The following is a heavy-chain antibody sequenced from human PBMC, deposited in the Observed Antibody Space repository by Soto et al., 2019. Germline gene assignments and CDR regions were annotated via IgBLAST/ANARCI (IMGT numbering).Heavy chain of an antibody. CDR2: ISSSSSTI. Sequence: GGSLRLSCASSGFTFSSYSMNWVRQATGKGLEWVSYISSSSSTIYYADSVKGRFTISRDNAKNSLYLQMNSLRAEDTAVYYCARDPKLNDYGDMDVWGKGTTVTVSS. V-gene: IGHV3-48*01. CDR1: GFTFSSYS. D-gene: IGHD4-17*01. CDR3: ARDPKLNDYGDMDV. J-gene: IGHJ6*03.